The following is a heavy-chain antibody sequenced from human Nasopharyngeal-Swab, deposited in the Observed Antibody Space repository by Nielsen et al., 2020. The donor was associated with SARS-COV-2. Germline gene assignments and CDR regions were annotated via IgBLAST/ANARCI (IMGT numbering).Heavy chain of an antibody. V-gene: IGHV3-23*01. CDR2: ISGSGVGT. CDR3: ARANYGTLYYYYGMDV. Sequence: GESLKISCAASGFTFSSYAMSWVRQAPGKGLEWVSGISGSGVGTYYADSVKGRFTISRDNSKNTLYLQMNSLRAEDTAVYYCARANYGTLYYYYGMDVWGQGTTVTVSS. CDR1: GFTFSSYA. J-gene: IGHJ6*02. D-gene: IGHD3-10*01.